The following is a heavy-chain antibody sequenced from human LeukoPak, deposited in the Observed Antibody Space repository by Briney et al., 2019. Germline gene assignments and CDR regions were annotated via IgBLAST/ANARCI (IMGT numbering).Heavy chain of an antibody. CDR2: IYSGGST. Sequence: GGSLRLSCAAPGFTVSSNDMSWVRQAPGKGLECISVIYSGGSTDYADSVKGRLTISRDNSKNTLYLQMNSLRAEDTAVYYCAKDQRSIAVAGYFDYWGQGTLVTVSS. D-gene: IGHD6-19*01. CDR3: AKDQRSIAVAGYFDY. CDR1: GFTVSSND. V-gene: IGHV3-53*01. J-gene: IGHJ4*02.